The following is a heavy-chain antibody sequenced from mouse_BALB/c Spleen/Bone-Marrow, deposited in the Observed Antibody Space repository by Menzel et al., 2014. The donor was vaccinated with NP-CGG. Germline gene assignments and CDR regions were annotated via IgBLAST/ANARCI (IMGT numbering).Heavy chain of an antibody. J-gene: IGHJ4*01. D-gene: IGHD2-10*02. V-gene: IGHV2-6-7*01. CDR1: GFSLTGFG. Sequence: VKLVESGPGLVAPSQSLSITCTVSGFSLTGFGINWIRQPPGKGLEWLGMIWGDGTTDYNSALKSRLSIKKDNSKSQVILKMNSLQAGDTARYYCAREKYGNYYAMDYWGQGTSVTVSS. CDR2: IWGDGTT. CDR3: AREKYGNYYAMDY.